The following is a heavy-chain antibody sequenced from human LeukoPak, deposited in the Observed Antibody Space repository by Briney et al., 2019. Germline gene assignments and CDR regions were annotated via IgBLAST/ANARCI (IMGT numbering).Heavy chain of an antibody. V-gene: IGHV3-48*01. Sequence: GGSLRLSCAASGFTFSSYSMNWVRQAPGKGLEWVSYISSSSSTIYYADSVKGRFTISRDNAKNPLYLQMNSLRAEDTAVYYCARDHDLDPKEYFDYWGQGTLVTVSS. CDR1: GFTFSSYS. CDR3: ARDHDLDPKEYFDY. J-gene: IGHJ4*02. D-gene: IGHD1-1*01. CDR2: ISSSSSTI.